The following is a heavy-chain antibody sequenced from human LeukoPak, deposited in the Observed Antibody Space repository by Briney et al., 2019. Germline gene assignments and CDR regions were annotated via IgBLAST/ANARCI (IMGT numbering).Heavy chain of an antibody. J-gene: IGHJ4*02. D-gene: IGHD6-19*01. CDR3: AREEGMKQWLVFDY. Sequence: PSETLSLTCAVYGGSFSGYYWSWIRQPPGKGLEWIGEINHSGSTNYNPSLKSRVTISVDTSKNQFSLKLSSVTAADTAVYYCAREEGMKQWLVFDYWGQGTLVTVSS. CDR1: GGSFSGYY. V-gene: IGHV4-34*01. CDR2: INHSGST.